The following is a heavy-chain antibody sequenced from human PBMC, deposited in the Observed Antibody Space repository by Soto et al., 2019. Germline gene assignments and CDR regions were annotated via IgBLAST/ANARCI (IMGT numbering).Heavy chain of an antibody. CDR1: GFTFSSYW. CDR3: ATYSSSGLAASMDV. Sequence: EVQLVESGGGLVQPGGSLRLSCEVSGFTFSSYWMHWVRQAPGKGLVWVSRINSDGSSTSYADSVKGRFTISRDNAKNTLYLQRISLRAEDTAVYFCATYSSSGLAASMDVWGQGTTVTVSS. V-gene: IGHV3-74*01. J-gene: IGHJ6*02. D-gene: IGHD6-19*01. CDR2: INSDGSST.